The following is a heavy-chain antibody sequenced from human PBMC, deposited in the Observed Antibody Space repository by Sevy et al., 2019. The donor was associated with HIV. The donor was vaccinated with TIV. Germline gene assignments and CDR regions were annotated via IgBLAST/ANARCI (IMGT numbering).Heavy chain of an antibody. J-gene: IGHJ3*02. V-gene: IGHV3-74*01. D-gene: IGHD3-10*01. CDR3: GRERISMVPGVPDAFDI. CDR2: INKDGSNT. Sequence: GGSLRLSCAASGFTFGNYWMHWVRQAPGKGLVWISRINKDGSNTNYAHSVKGRLTTSRDNAKNTLYLQMNSLRAEDTAVYYCGRERISMVPGVPDAFDIWGQGTMVTVSS. CDR1: GFTFGNYW.